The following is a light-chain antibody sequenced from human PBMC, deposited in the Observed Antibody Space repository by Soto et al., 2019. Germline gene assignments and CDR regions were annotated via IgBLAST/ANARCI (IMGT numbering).Light chain of an antibody. Sequence: QSVLTQPPSASGTPGQRVTISCSGSSSNIGSNTVNWYQQLPGTAPKLLIYSNNQRPSGVPDRFSGSKSGNSASLAISGLQSEDEADYYCAAWDDSLNGQVFGTGTQLTVL. J-gene: IGLJ1*01. CDR2: SNN. V-gene: IGLV1-44*01. CDR3: AAWDDSLNGQV. CDR1: SSNIGSNT.